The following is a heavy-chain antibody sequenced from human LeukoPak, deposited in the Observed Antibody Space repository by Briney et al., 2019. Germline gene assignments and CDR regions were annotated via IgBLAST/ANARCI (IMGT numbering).Heavy chain of an antibody. CDR2: IDPSDSYT. CDR3: ARNRAAAGHPRWFDP. V-gene: IGHV5-10-1*01. Sequence: GESLKISCKGSGYSFTSYWISWVRRMPGKGLEWMGRIDPSDSYTNYSPSFQGHVTISADKSISTAYLQWSSLKASDTAMYYCARNRAAAGHPRWFDPWGQGTLVTVSS. D-gene: IGHD6-13*01. J-gene: IGHJ5*02. CDR1: GYSFTSYW.